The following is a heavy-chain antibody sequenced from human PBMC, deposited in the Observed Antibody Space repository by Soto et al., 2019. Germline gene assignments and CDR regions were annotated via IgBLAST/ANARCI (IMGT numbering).Heavy chain of an antibody. D-gene: IGHD2-2*01. Sequence: QVQLVQSGAEVKKPGSSVKVSCKASGGTFSSYAISWVRQAPGQGLEWMGGIIPIFGTANYAQKFQGRVTITADASTSTAYMERSGLRSEDTAVYYCARHVPAAGYYYGMDVWGQGTTVTVSS. J-gene: IGHJ6*02. CDR1: GGTFSSYA. CDR2: IIPIFGTA. V-gene: IGHV1-69*12. CDR3: ARHVPAAGYYYGMDV.